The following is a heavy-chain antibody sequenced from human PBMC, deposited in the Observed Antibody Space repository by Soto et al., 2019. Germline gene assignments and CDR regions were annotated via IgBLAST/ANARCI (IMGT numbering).Heavy chain of an antibody. CDR1: GFTFNNYA. V-gene: IGHV3-23*01. Sequence: EVQLLESGGGLEQPGGSLRLSCAASGFTFNNYAMTWVRQAPGKGLEWVSAISGGGDTTSYADSVKGRFTVSRDGSKNTLYLQRSSLRAEDTALYYCAKGRGGSGSLTPRVDFWGQGTLVTVSS. CDR2: ISGGGDTT. CDR3: AKGRGGSGSLTPRVDF. J-gene: IGHJ4*02. D-gene: IGHD3-10*01.